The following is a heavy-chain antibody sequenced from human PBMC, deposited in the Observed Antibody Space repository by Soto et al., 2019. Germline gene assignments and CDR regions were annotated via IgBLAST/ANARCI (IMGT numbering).Heavy chain of an antibody. CDR2: TRNKANSYTT. CDR1: GFTFSDHY. D-gene: IGHD3-3*01. V-gene: IGHV3-72*01. CDR3: ARGLWSGFYFDY. Sequence: QPGGSLRLSCAASGFTFSDHYMDWVRQAPGKGLEWVGRTRNKANSYTTEYAASVKGRFTISRDDSKNSLYLQMNSLKTEDTAVYYCARGLWSGFYFDYWGQGTLVTVS. J-gene: IGHJ4*02.